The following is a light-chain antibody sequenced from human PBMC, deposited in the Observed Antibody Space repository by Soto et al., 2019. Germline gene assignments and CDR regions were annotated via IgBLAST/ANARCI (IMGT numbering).Light chain of an antibody. J-gene: IGKJ1*01. Sequence: EIVLTQSPATLSLSPGERATLSCRASQSISASYLAWYQQKPGQAPRLLVYGASTGATDIPDRFSGSGSGTEFTLTISSLQSEDFAVYYCQQYDKWPRWTFGQGTKVDIK. V-gene: IGKV3-15*01. CDR3: QQYDKWPRWT. CDR1: QSISASY. CDR2: GAS.